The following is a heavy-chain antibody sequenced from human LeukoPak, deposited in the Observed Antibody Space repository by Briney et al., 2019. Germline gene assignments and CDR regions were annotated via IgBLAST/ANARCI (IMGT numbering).Heavy chain of an antibody. V-gene: IGHV3-30*03. D-gene: IGHD6-13*01. CDR2: ISYDVGNK. CDR1: GFTFSSNA. J-gene: IGHJ4*02. Sequence: PGGSLRLSCAASGFTFSSNAMHWVRQASGKGLEWVAVISYDVGNKYYADSVKGRFTISRDNSKNTLYLQMNSLRTEDTAVYYCARVSPDSSSWYGTYYFDYWGQGTLVTVSS. CDR3: ARVSPDSSSWYGTYYFDY.